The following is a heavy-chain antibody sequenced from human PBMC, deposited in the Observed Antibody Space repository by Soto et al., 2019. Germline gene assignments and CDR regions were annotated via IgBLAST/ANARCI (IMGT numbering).Heavy chain of an antibody. D-gene: IGHD3-22*01. CDR1: GYSFAGYW. CDR2: IDPSDSQT. J-gene: IGHJ4*02. CDR3: ARQIYDSDTGPNFQYYFDS. V-gene: IGHV5-10-1*01. Sequence: GSLKLSCKGSGYSFAGYWITWVRQKPGKGLEWMGRIDPSDSQTYYSPSFRGHVTISVTKSITTVFLQWSSLRASDTAMYYCARQIYDSDTGPNFQYYFDSWGQGTPVTVSS.